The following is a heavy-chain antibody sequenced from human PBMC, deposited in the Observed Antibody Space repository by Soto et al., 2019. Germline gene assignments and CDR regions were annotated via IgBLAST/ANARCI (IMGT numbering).Heavy chain of an antibody. CDR3: ARANWYSEY. CDR2: IYYTGNT. D-gene: IGHD1-1*01. Sequence: QVHLQESGPGLVKPSETLSLTCTVSGLSITNNYWSWIRQPPGKGLEWIGYIYYTGNTNYDPSLTSRVTMSVDTSQTQFSLNLASLSAADTAIYYCARANWYSEYWGQGTLVIVSS. CDR1: GLSITNNY. V-gene: IGHV4-59*13. J-gene: IGHJ4*02.